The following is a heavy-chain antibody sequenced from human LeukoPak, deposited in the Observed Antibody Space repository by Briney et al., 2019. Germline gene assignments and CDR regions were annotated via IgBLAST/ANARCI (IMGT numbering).Heavy chain of an antibody. Sequence: GGSLRLSCAGSGFSFSRYWMAWVRQAPGKGLEWVASINQDVSRIHYVDSVKGRFTIPRDNAKNSLFLQMNSLRVEDTAVYYCARLKDDVTKFAYWGQGTLVTVSS. CDR3: ARLKDDVTKFAY. CDR2: INQDVSRI. V-gene: IGHV3-7*01. D-gene: IGHD2-8*01. J-gene: IGHJ4*02. CDR1: GFSFSRYW.